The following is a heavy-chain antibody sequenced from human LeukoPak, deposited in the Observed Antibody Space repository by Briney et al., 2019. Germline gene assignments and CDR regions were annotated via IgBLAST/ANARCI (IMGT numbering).Heavy chain of an antibody. CDR1: GFTFDDYG. J-gene: IGHJ6*02. CDR3: ARGRTGRSSGWYYYGMDV. D-gene: IGHD6-19*01. V-gene: IGHV3-20*04. CDR2: MNWNGGGT. Sequence: PGESLRLSCAASGFTFDDYGMSWVRQAPGKGLEWVSGMNWNGGGTLYLDPVKGRFSISRDSATNFLYLQMNSLRAEDTALYYCARGRTGRSSGWYYYGMDVWGQGTTVTVSS.